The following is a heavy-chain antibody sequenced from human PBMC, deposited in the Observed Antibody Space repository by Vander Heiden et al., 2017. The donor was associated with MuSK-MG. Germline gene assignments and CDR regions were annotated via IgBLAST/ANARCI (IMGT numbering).Heavy chain of an antibody. Sequence: EVQLVESGGGLVKPGGSLRLSGAASGFTFSSYSMNWVRQAPGKGLEWVSSISSSSSYIYYADSVKGRFTISRDNAKNSLYLQMNSLRAEDTAVYYCARKYDFWSGYHFDYWGQGTLVTVSS. CDR3: ARKYDFWSGYHFDY. V-gene: IGHV3-21*01. D-gene: IGHD3-3*01. CDR2: ISSSSSYI. CDR1: GFTFSSYS. J-gene: IGHJ4*02.